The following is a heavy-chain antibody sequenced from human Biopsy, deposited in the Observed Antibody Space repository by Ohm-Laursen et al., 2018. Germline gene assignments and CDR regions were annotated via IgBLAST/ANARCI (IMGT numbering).Heavy chain of an antibody. CDR3: ATPFQYYDSWGGYPPFDH. Sequence: SSVKVSCKAPGGTFSNYAISWVRQAPGEGLEWMGGIIAVSGLVNYAPKFQGGVSITADKSTTTAYMELSNLKSEDTAVYYCATPFQYYDSWGGYPPFDHWGQGTLVTVSS. CDR1: GGTFSNYA. CDR2: IIAVSGLV. V-gene: IGHV1-69*17. J-gene: IGHJ4*02. D-gene: IGHD3-3*01.